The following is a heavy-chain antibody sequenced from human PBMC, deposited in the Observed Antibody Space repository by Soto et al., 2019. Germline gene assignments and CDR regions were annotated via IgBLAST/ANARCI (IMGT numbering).Heavy chain of an antibody. CDR3: ARQDHYYSIDV. CDR2: IDPSDTYT. J-gene: IGHJ6*04. CDR1: GYSFSSYW. Sequence: GESLKISCKGSGYSFSSYWISWVRQMPGKGQEWMGRIDPSDTYTTSSPSPQSHANISDAKSLIIAYLQLSSLKTSYTVMYSCARQDHYYSIDVRGKVTKRTSPQ. D-gene: IGHD2-15*01. V-gene: IGHV5-10-1*01.